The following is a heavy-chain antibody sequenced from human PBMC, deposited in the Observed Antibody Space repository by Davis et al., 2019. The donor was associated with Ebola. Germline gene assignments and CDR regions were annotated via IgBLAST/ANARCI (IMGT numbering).Heavy chain of an antibody. Sequence: SVKVSCKASGGTFNTYAISWVRQAPGQGLEWLGGIIPIFGSAVYTQKFQDRVTITADLSTNTSYMDMSSLKSEDTALYYCARRLPVTPSYYGMDVWGKGTTVTVSS. CDR2: IIPIFGSA. CDR3: ARRLPVTPSYYGMDV. CDR1: GGTFNTYA. D-gene: IGHD4-17*01. J-gene: IGHJ6*04. V-gene: IGHV1-69*13.